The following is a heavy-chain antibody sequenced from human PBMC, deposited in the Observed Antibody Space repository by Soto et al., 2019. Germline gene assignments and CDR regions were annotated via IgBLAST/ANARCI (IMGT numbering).Heavy chain of an antibody. CDR2: TYYRSKWYN. V-gene: IGHV6-1*01. CDR1: GDSVCSNSAA. J-gene: IGHJ3*02. Sequence: SQTLSLTCAISGDSVCSNSAAWNWIRQSPSRGLEWLGRTYYRSKWYNDYAVSVKSRITINPDTSKNQFSLQLNSVTPEDTAVYYCARAPFGIAVVPDAFDIWGQGTMVTVSS. CDR3: ARAPFGIAVVPDAFDI. D-gene: IGHD6-19*01.